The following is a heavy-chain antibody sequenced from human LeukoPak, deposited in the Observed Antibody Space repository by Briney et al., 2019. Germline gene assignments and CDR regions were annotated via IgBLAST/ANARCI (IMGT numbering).Heavy chain of an antibody. CDR3: ARDRAVAGLFDY. D-gene: IGHD6-19*01. CDR2: ISSTRSTI. CDR1: GFTFSTYG. V-gene: IGHV3-48*01. J-gene: IGHJ4*02. Sequence: GGSLRLSCAASGFTFSTYGMNWVRQAPGKGLEWISYISSTRSTIHYADSVKGRFIISRDNIKKSLYLQMDFLRAEDTAVYYCARDRAVAGLFDYWGQGTLVTVSS.